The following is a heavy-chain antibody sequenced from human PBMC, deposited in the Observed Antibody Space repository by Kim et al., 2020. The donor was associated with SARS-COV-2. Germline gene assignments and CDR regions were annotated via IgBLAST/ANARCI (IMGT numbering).Heavy chain of an antibody. J-gene: IGHJ4*02. CDR1: GYPFSSST. D-gene: IGHD1-7*01. CDR3: ARGRTSPIELFDY. Sequence: ASVKVSCKASGYPFSSSTLNWVRQAPGQGPEWMGWINTNTGNPTYVQGITGRYVFSLDTSVSTAYLQISSLKAEDTAVYYCARGRTSPIELFDYWGQGTL. CDR2: INTNTGNP. V-gene: IGHV7-4-1*02.